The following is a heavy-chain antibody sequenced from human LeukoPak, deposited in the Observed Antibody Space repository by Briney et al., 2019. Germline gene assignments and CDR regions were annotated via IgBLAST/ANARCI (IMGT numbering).Heavy chain of an antibody. V-gene: IGHV1-18*01. J-gene: IGHJ4*02. CDR2: ISAYNDNT. CDR1: GYTYISYG. Sequence: ASVKVSCMASGYTYISYGFSWVRPPPAKGLEGVGWISAYNDNTNYAQKLQGRGTMTTDTSTSTDNMELRSLRSDDTAVYYCARAGYSSGWYRGADFDYWGQGTLVTVSS. CDR3: ARAGYSSGWYRGADFDY. D-gene: IGHD6-19*01.